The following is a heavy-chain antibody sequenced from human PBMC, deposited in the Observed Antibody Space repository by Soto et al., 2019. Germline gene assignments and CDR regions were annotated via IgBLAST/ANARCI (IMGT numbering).Heavy chain of an antibody. D-gene: IGHD4-4*01. CDR3: ARIGMTTKRRYYFDY. CDR2: IFSNDEK. Sequence: SGPTLVNPTETLTLTCTVSGFSLSNARMGVSWNRQPPGKALEWLAHIFSNDEKSYSTSLKSRLTISKDTSKSQVVLTMTNMDPVDTATYYCARIGMTTKRRYYFDYWGQGTLVTVSS. J-gene: IGHJ4*02. V-gene: IGHV2-26*01. CDR1: GFSLSNARMG.